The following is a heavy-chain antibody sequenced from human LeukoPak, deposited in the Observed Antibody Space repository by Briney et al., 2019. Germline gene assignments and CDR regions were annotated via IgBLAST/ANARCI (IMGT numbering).Heavy chain of an antibody. CDR3: ARETYCAADCYSGFDF. CDR1: GGSINSYY. V-gene: IGHV4-59*01. D-gene: IGHD2-21*02. Sequence: SETLSLTCTVSGGSINSYYWSWIRQPPGKGLEWIGYIYYIGSTNYNPSLKSRVTISVDTSKNQFSLKLSSVTAADTAVYYCARETYCAADCYSGFDFWGQGTLVTVSS. CDR2: IYYIGST. J-gene: IGHJ4*02.